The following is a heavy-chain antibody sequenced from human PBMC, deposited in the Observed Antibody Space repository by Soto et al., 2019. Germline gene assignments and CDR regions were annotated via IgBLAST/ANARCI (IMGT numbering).Heavy chain of an antibody. CDR2: IYYSGST. J-gene: IGHJ3*02. CDR1: GGSISSGGYY. CDR3: ASSSPLGSNDAFDI. D-gene: IGHD2-2*01. V-gene: IGHV4-31*03. Sequence: SETLSLTCTVSGGSISSGGYYWSWIRQHPGKGLEWIGYIYYSGSTYYNPSLKSRVTISVDTSKNQFSLKLSSVTAADTAVYYCASSSPLGSNDAFDIWGQGTMVTVSS.